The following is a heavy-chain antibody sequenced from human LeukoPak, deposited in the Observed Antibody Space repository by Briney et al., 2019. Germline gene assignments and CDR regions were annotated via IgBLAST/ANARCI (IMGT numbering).Heavy chain of an antibody. D-gene: IGHD2-15*01. CDR2: IYSGGNT. CDR1: GFTVSSNS. J-gene: IGHJ6*03. Sequence: PGGSLRLSCTVSGFTVSSNSMSWVRQAPGKGLEWVSFIYSGGNTHYSDSVKGRFTISRDNSKNTLYLQMNSLRAEDTAVYYCARYPGGYCSGGSCYSGYYYYYMDVWGKGTTVTISS. CDR3: ARYPGGYCSGGSCYSGYYYYYMDV. V-gene: IGHV3-53*01.